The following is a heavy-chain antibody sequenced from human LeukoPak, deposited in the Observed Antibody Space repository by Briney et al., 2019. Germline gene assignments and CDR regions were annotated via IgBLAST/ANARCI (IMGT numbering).Heavy chain of an antibody. V-gene: IGHV4-4*02. D-gene: IGHD6-19*01. Sequence: PSETLSLTCAVSGGSISSSNWWSWVRQPPGKGLEWIGEIYHSGSTNYNPSLKSRVTISVDKSKNKFSLKLSSVTAADTAVYYCARGMGQWPYPEYFQHWGQGTLVTVSS. CDR1: GGSISSSNW. CDR2: IYHSGST. CDR3: ARGMGQWPYPEYFQH. J-gene: IGHJ1*01.